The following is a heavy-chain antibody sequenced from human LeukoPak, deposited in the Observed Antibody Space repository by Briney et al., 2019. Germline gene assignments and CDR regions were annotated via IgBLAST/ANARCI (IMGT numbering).Heavy chain of an antibody. CDR1: GYTFTGYY. J-gene: IGHJ6*03. V-gene: IGHV1-8*03. CDR2: MNPNSGNT. Sequence: GASVKVSCKASGYTFTGYYMHWVRQAPGQGLEWMGWMNPNSGNTGYAQKFQGRVTITRNTSISTAYMELSSLRSEDTAVYYCARGLEGTLSDTIFGVVIIYYYYYMDVWGKGTTVTVSS. CDR3: ARGLEGTLSDTIFGVVIIYYYYYMDV. D-gene: IGHD3-3*01.